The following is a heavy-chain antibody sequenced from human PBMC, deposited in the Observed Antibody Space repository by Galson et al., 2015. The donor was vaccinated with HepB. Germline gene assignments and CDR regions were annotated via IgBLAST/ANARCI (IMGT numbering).Heavy chain of an antibody. CDR3: ARDNSSSFVTNDAFDI. D-gene: IGHD6-13*01. V-gene: IGHV4-31*03. CDR1: GGSISSGGYS. J-gene: IGHJ3*02. CDR2: IYYTGST. Sequence: TLSLTCTVSGGSISSGGYSWSWIRQHPGKGLEWIGYIYYTGSTYYNPSLKSRVTISVDTSKNQFSLKLSSVTAADTAVYYCARDNSSSFVTNDAFDIWGQGTMVTVSS.